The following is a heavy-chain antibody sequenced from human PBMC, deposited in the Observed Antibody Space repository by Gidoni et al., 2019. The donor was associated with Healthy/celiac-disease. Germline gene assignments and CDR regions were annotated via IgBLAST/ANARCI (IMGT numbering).Heavy chain of an antibody. J-gene: IGHJ6*02. Sequence: VPLVETGGGVVRPGGSLRLSCAASGFTFDDYGMSWVRQAPVKGLEWVSGINWNGGSTGYADSVKGRFNISRDNAKNSLYLQMNSLRAEDTALYYCARDRNEKTYYYYGMDVWGQGTTVTVSS. CDR3: ARDRNEKTYYYYGMDV. V-gene: IGHV3-20*04. CDR1: GFTFDDYG. CDR2: INWNGGST.